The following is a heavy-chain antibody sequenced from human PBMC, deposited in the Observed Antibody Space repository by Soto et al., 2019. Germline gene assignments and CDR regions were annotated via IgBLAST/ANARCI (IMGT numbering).Heavy chain of an antibody. Sequence: PSETLSLTCTVSGGSISSGGYYWSWIRQHPGKGLEWIGYIYYSGSTYYNPSLKSRVTISVDTSKNQFSLKLSSVTAADTAVYYCAILDLGGNDVPFDYWGQGTLVTVSS. CDR2: IYYSGST. CDR1: GGSISSGGYY. V-gene: IGHV4-31*03. D-gene: IGHD1-1*01. J-gene: IGHJ4*02. CDR3: AILDLGGNDVPFDY.